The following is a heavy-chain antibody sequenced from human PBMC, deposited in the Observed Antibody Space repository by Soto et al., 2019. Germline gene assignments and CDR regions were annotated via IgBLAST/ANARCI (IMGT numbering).Heavy chain of an antibody. CDR2: TRNKANGYTT. D-gene: IGHD4-17*01. J-gene: IGHJ4*02. CDR1: GFTFSDHY. Sequence: EVQLVESGGDLVQPGGSLRLSCVASGFTFSDHYMDWVRQAPGKGLEWVGRTRNKANGYTTEYAASVKGRFIISRDDSKNSLYLQMNSLITEDTAVYYCGRELMTTVTFFDFWGQGTQVTVSS. CDR3: GRELMTTVTFFDF. V-gene: IGHV3-72*01.